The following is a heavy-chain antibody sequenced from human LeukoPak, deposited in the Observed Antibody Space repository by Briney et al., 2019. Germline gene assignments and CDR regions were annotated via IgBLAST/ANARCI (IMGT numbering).Heavy chain of an antibody. J-gene: IGHJ4*02. CDR2: IRSKDNNYGT. V-gene: IGHV3-73*01. Sequence: GGSLRLSCAASGFTFSGSGMHWVRQASGKGLEWVGRIRSKDNNYGTAYAASVKGRFTISGDDSKNTAYLQMNSLKTEDTAVYYCSRQPPDYGGSDHWGQGTLVTVSS. CDR1: GFTFSGSG. CDR3: SRQPPDYGGSDH. D-gene: IGHD4/OR15-4a*01.